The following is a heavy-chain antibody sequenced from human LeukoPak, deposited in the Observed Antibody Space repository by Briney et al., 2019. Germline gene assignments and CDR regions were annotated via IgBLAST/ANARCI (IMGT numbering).Heavy chain of an antibody. Sequence: SVKVSCXASGGTFSSYAISWVRQAPGQGLEWMGGIIPIFGTANYAQKFQGRVTITTDESTSTAYMELSSLRSEDTAVYYCARGPGGDPAYNWFDPWSQGTLVTVSS. V-gene: IGHV1-69*05. D-gene: IGHD2-21*02. CDR3: ARGPGGDPAYNWFDP. CDR1: GGTFSSYA. J-gene: IGHJ5*02. CDR2: IIPIFGTA.